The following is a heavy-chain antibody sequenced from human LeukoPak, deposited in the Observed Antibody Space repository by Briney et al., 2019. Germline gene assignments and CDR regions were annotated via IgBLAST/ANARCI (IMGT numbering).Heavy chain of an antibody. V-gene: IGHV3-30*18. Sequence: GGSLRLSCAASGFAFSTYGMHWVRQAPAKGLEWVAVISYDGTYEYYEDSVKGRFTISRDNSKNTLYLQMNSLRAEDTAVYYCAKDPSGGSYPHRYFDYWGRGTLDTLSS. J-gene: IGHJ4*02. CDR3: AKDPSGGSYPHRYFDY. D-gene: IGHD3-16*02. CDR1: GFAFSTYG. CDR2: ISYDGTYE.